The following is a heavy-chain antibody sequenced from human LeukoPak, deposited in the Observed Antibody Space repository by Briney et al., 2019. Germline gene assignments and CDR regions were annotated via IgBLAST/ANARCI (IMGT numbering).Heavy chain of an antibody. Sequence: GESLKISCMGSGYSFTSYWIGWVRQMPGKGLECMGIISPGDSDTRYSPSFQGPGTMSADQAISTAYLRCSSLKAPDTAMYYCARHVTHYGSGSYVDYWGQGTLVTVSS. V-gene: IGHV5-51*01. J-gene: IGHJ4*02. CDR2: ISPGDSDT. D-gene: IGHD3-10*01. CDR3: ARHVTHYGSGSYVDY. CDR1: GYSFTSYW.